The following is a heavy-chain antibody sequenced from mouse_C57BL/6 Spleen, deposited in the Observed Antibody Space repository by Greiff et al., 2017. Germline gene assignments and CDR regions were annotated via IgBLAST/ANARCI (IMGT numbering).Heavy chain of an antibody. CDR2: IHPNSGST. Sequence: QVQLQQSGAELVKPGASVKLSCKASGYTFTSYGMSWVKQRTGQGLEWIGVIHPNSGSTNYNEKFKSKATLTVDKSSSTAYMPLSSLTSEDSAGYYCAREGYYFDYWGQGTTLTVSS. V-gene: IGHV1-64*01. J-gene: IGHJ2*01. CDR3: AREGYYFDY. CDR1: GYTFTSYG.